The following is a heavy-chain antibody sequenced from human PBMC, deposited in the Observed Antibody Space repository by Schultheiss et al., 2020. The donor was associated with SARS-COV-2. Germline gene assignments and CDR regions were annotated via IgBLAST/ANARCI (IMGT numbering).Heavy chain of an antibody. CDR3: AREPSYSSGGMDV. CDR1: GGSFSGYY. Sequence: SETLSLTCAVYGGSFSGYYWSWIRQPPGKGLEWIGSIYHSGSTYYNPSLKSRVTISVDTSKNQFSLKLSSVTAADTAVYYCAREPSYSSGGMDVWGQGTTVTVSS. J-gene: IGHJ6*02. V-gene: IGHV4-34*01. CDR2: IYHSGST. D-gene: IGHD6-19*01.